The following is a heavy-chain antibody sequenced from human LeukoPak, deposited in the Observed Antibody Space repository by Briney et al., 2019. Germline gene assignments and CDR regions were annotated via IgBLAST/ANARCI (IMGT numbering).Heavy chain of an antibody. V-gene: IGHV3-30*18. J-gene: IGHJ4*02. CDR2: ISYDGSNE. Sequence: PGRSLRLSCAAPGFTFSSYGMHWVRQAPGKGLEGVAIISYDGSNEYYADSVKGRFTISRDNSKNTLYLQMNSLRAEDTAVYYCAKPQSIAVAGDFDYWGQGTLVTVSS. CDR1: GFTFSSYG. CDR3: AKPQSIAVAGDFDY. D-gene: IGHD6-19*01.